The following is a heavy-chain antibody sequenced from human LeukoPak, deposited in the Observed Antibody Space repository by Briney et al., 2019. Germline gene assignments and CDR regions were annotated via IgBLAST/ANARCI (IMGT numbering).Heavy chain of an antibody. D-gene: IGHD4-17*01. V-gene: IGHV5-51*01. CDR1: GYSFTSYW. CDR2: IYPGDSDT. CDR3: ARAQNGDNRFDP. Sequence: PGESLKISCKGSGYSFTSYWVGWVRQMPGKGLEWMGIIYPGDSDTRYSPSFQGQVTISADKSINTAYLRWSSLKASDSAIYYCARAQNGDNRFDPWGQGTLVTVSS. J-gene: IGHJ5*02.